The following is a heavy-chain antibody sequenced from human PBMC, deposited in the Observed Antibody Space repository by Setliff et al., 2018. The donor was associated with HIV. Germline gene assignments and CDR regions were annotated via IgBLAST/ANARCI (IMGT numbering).Heavy chain of an antibody. Sequence: SVKVSCKASGGSFRNYAINWERQAPGQGLEWMGGIIPLLGTPNYAHKFQGRVTITADKYSSTVYMELSSLRSEDSAVFYCARDRSGIAVAAPDAFDVWGQGTMVTVSS. V-gene: IGHV1-69*06. J-gene: IGHJ3*01. D-gene: IGHD6-19*01. CDR2: IIPLLGTP. CDR1: GGSFRNYA. CDR3: ARDRSGIAVAAPDAFDV.